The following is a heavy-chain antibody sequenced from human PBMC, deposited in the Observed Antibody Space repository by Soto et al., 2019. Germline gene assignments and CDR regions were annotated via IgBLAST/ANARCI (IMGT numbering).Heavy chain of an antibody. CDR3: ASHSYGYFPHYYHGMDV. CDR2: IIPIFGTA. J-gene: IGHJ6*02. Sequence: QVQLVQSGAEVKKPGSSVKVSCKASGGTFSSYASSWVRQAPGQGLEWMGGIIPIFGTANYAQKFQGRVTITADDSTRTDYMELSSLRSEDTAVYYCASHSYGYFPHYYHGMDVWGQGTTVTVSS. CDR1: GGTFSSYA. V-gene: IGHV1-69*12. D-gene: IGHD5-18*01.